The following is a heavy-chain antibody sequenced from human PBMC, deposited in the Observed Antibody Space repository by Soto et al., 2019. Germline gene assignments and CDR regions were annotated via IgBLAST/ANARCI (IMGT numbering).Heavy chain of an antibody. CDR3: ARASSNHLGYYDFWSGYYNWFDP. CDR1: GYTFTSYG. J-gene: IGHJ5*02. D-gene: IGHD3-3*01. V-gene: IGHV1-18*04. CDR2: ISAYNGNT. Sequence: QVPLVQSGAEVKKPGASVKVSCKASGYTFTSYGISWVRQAPGQGLEWMGWISAYNGNTNYAQKLQGRVTMTTDTSTSTAYMELRSLRSDDTAVYYCARASSNHLGYYDFWSGYYNWFDPWGQGTLVTVSS.